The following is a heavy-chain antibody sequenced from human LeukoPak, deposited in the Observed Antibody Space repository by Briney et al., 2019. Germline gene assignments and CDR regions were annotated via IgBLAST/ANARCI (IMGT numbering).Heavy chain of an antibody. D-gene: IGHD6-13*01. CDR3: ARSVSSAWSPFDY. V-gene: IGHV3-53*05. CDR2: IYSGGNT. CDR1: GFTVSSKY. Sequence: PGGSLRPSCAAPGFTVSSKYMSWGRQGPGKGLEWGSVIYSGGNTYYADSVKGRFTISRDNSKNTLYLQMNSLRAEDTAVYYCARSVSSAWSPFDYWGQGTLVTVSS. J-gene: IGHJ4*02.